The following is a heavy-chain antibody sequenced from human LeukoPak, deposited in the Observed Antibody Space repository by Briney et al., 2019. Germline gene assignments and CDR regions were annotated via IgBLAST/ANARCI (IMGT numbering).Heavy chain of an antibody. V-gene: IGHV4-34*01. CDR1: GGSFSGYY. J-gene: IGHJ4*02. CDR3: ARRRGYNWNGRVFDY. CDR2: INHSGST. D-gene: IGHD1-20*01. Sequence: SETLSLTCAVYGGSFSGYYWSWIRQPPGKGLEWIAEINHSGSTNYNPSLKSRVTISVDTSKNQFSLKLSSVTAADTAVYYCARRRGYNWNGRVFDYWGQGTLVTVSS.